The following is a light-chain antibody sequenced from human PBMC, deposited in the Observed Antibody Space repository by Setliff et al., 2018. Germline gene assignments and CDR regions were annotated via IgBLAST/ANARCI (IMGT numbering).Light chain of an antibody. CDR2: DVS. V-gene: IGLV2-14*03. CDR1: SSDVGSYDF. J-gene: IGLJ1*01. Sequence: LTQPASVSGSPGQSITTACSGTSSDVGSYDFVSWYQQHAGKAPKLIIYDVSNRPSGVSNRFSGSKAGNTASLTISGLQADDEADYYCSSYTSSSTYVFGTGTKVTVL. CDR3: SSYTSSSTYV.